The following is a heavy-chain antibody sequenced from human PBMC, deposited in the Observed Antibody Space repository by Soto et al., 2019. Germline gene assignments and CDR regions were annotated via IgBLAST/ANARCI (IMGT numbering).Heavy chain of an antibody. Sequence: ASAKVSSKASGYTFTSYAMHWARQAPGQRLEWMGWISAGNGNTNYAQKLQGRVTMTTDTSTSTAYMELSSLRSDDTAVYYCAREVGVVAARGAYYYMDVWGKGTTVTVSS. J-gene: IGHJ6*03. CDR2: ISAGNGNT. CDR1: GYTFTSYA. D-gene: IGHD2-15*01. CDR3: AREVGVVAARGAYYYMDV. V-gene: IGHV1-3*01.